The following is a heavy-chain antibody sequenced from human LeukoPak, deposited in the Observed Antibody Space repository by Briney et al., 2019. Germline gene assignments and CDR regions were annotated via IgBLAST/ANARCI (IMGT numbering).Heavy chain of an antibody. D-gene: IGHD3-22*01. CDR3: ARGPPQTYFHGNGYYYFDY. CDR1: GGSFSGYF. CDR2: ITHSGST. Sequence: SETLSLTCAVYGGSFSGYFWTWIRQPPGKGLEWMGEITHSGSTNYNPSLKSRVIISTDMSNNQFSLKLSSVTAADTAVYYCARGPPQTYFHGNGYYYFDYWGQGTLVTVSS. V-gene: IGHV4-34*01. J-gene: IGHJ4*02.